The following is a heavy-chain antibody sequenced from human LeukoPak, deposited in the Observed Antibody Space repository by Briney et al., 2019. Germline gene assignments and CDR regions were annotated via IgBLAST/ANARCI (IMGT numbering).Heavy chain of an antibody. D-gene: IGHD2-2*01. V-gene: IGHV1-69*01. CDR2: IIPNFGTA. Sequence: GSSVKVSCKASGGTFSSYAISWVRQAPGQGLEWMGGIIPNFGTANYAQKFQGRVTITADESTSTAYMELSSLRSEDTAVYYCARGEVGYCSSSSCYDWFDPWGQGTLVTVSS. CDR1: GGTFSSYA. CDR3: ARGEVGYCSSSSCYDWFDP. J-gene: IGHJ5*02.